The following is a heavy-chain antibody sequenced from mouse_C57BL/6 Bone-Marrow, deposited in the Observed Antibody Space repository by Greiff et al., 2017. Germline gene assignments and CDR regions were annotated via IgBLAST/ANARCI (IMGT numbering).Heavy chain of an antibody. J-gene: IGHJ3*01. CDR2: LRNKANGYTT. CDR3: ASYYDY. V-gene: IGHV7-3*01. CDR1: GFPFTDYY. Sequence: EVRLVESGGGLVQPGGSLSLSCAASGFPFTDYYMSWVRKPPGRALEWLGFLRNKANGYTTEYSASVKGRLTISRYNSQIILYLQMNARRAEDSATYYCASYYDYWGQGTLVTVSA. D-gene: IGHD2-3*01.